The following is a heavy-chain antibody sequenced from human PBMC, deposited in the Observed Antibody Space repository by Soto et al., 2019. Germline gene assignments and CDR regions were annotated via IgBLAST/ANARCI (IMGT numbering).Heavy chain of an antibody. CDR3: ARDDYGDSQSDY. V-gene: IGHV3-21*01. Sequence: EVQLVESGGGLVKPGGSLRLSCAASGFTFSSYSMNWVRQAPGKGLEWVSSISSSSSYIYYADSVKGRFTISRDNAKNSLYLQMNILRAVDTAVYYCARDDYGDSQSDYWGQGTLVTVSS. J-gene: IGHJ4*02. CDR1: GFTFSSYS. CDR2: ISSSSSYI. D-gene: IGHD4-17*01.